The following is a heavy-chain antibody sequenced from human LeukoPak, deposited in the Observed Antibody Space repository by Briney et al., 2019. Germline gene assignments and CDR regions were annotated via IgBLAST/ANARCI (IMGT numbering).Heavy chain of an antibody. J-gene: IGHJ6*03. CDR3: ASIGWFGELPPVDYYMDV. D-gene: IGHD3-10*01. Sequence: GGSLRLSCAASGFTFSSYSMNWVRQAPGKGLEWVSPISSSSSYIYYADSVKGRFTISRDNAKNSLYLQMNSLRAEDTAVYYCASIGWFGELPPVDYYMDVWGKGTTVTVSS. V-gene: IGHV3-21*01. CDR1: GFTFSSYS. CDR2: ISSSSSYI.